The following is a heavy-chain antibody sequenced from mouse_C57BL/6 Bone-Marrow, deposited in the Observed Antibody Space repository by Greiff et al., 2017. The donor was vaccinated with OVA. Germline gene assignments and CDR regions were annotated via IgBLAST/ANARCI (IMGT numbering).Heavy chain of an antibody. Sequence: EVKVVESGGGLVKPGGSLKLSCAASGFTFSSYAMSWVRQTPEKRLEWVATISDGGSYTYYPDNVKGRFTISRDNAKNNLYLQMSHLKSEDTAMYYCARDLLWLRRGAYWGQGTLVTVSA. CDR1: GFTFSSYA. CDR2: ISDGGSYT. J-gene: IGHJ3*01. CDR3: ARDLLWLRRGAY. D-gene: IGHD2-2*01. V-gene: IGHV5-4*01.